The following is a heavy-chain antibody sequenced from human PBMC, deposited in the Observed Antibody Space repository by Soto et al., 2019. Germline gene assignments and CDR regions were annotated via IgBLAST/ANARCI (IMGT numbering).Heavy chain of an antibody. CDR3: ARTNPVAGTIVF. J-gene: IGHJ4*02. D-gene: IGHD6-19*01. Sequence: EVPLVESGGGLVKPGGSLRLSCAASGFTFSSYSMNWVRQAPGKGLEWVSSISSSSSYIYYADSVKGRFTISRDNAKNSLYLQMNSLRAEDTAVYYCARTNPVAGTIVFWGQGTLVTVSS. CDR2: ISSSSSYI. V-gene: IGHV3-21*01. CDR1: GFTFSSYS.